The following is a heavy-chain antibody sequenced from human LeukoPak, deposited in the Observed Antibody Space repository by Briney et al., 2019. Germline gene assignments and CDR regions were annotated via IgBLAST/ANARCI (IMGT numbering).Heavy chain of an antibody. V-gene: IGHV3-30*18. D-gene: IGHD6-13*01. CDR1: GFRFSNYG. CDR2: VSSDGGTT. J-gene: IGHJ4*02. Sequence: GGSLRLSCAASGFRFSNYGMHWVRQARGKGLDWVAVVSSDGGTTYYADSVKGRFTIPRDNSKNTLYLQMSSLRAEDTAVYYCAKIQGLSNSTTDAYFDYWGQGTLVTVSS. CDR3: AKIQGLSNSTTDAYFDY.